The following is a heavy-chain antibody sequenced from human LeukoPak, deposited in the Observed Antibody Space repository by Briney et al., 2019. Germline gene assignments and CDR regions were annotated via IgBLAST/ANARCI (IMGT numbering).Heavy chain of an antibody. V-gene: IGHV4-38-2*02. CDR2: IYHSGST. J-gene: IGHJ4*02. D-gene: IGHD3-22*01. CDR1: GYSISSGYY. Sequence: SETLSLTCAVSGYSISSGYYWGWIRQPPGKGLEWIGSIYHSGSTYYNPSLKSRVTISVDTSKNQFSLKLSSVTAADMAVYYCARDTYYYDSSGYSYFDYWGQGTLVTVSS. CDR3: ARDTYYYDSSGYSYFDY.